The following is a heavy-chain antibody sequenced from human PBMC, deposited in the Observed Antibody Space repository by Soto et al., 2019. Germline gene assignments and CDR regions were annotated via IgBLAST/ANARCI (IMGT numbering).Heavy chain of an antibody. CDR2: ISAYNGNT. CDR3: ASSPPYCSGGSCYFSY. Sequence: ASVKVSCKASGYTFTSYGISLVRQAPGQGLEWMGWISAYNGNTNYAQKLQGRVTMTTDTSTSTAYMELRSLRSDDTAVYYCASSPPYCSGGSCYFSYWGQGTLVTVSS. J-gene: IGHJ4*02. CDR1: GYTFTSYG. D-gene: IGHD2-15*01. V-gene: IGHV1-18*01.